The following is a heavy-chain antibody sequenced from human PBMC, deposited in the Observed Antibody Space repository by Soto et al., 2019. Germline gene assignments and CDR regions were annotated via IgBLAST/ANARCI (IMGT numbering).Heavy chain of an antibody. J-gene: IGHJ6*02. CDR3: ARYCSSSSCSQLYAMDV. CDR2: IDTSYSYS. D-gene: IGHD2-15*01. CDR1: GYSFTKYW. V-gene: IGHV5-10-1*01. Sequence: GESLKISCKGSGYSFTKYWIIWVRQVPGKGLEWMGRIDTSYSYSLYSPSFQGHVTISVDKSISTAYLQWSSLKASDTAMYYCARYCSSSSCSQLYAMDVWGQGTTVTVSS.